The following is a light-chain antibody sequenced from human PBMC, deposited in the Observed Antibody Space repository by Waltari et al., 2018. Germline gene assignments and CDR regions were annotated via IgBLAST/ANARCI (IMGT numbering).Light chain of an antibody. Sequence: DIQMTQSPSSLSASVGDRVTITCRASQDISTCLTWYQQKPGKAPKLLIYAASKLQSGVPSRFSGSGSGTEYTFTIRSLQPEDFATYYCQQYNSPPLTFSGGTKVEI. J-gene: IGKJ4*01. CDR3: QQYNSPPLT. CDR1: QDISTC. V-gene: IGKV1-NL1*01. CDR2: AAS.